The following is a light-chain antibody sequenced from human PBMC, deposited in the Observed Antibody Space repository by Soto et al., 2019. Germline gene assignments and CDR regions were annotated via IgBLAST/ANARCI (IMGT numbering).Light chain of an antibody. V-gene: IGKV3-15*01. CDR3: QQYIKWPIT. J-gene: IGKJ5*01. Sequence: EIVMTQSPATLSVSPGERATLSCRASQSISNKLAWYQHKPGQAPRLLIYDTSTRVAGIPARFTGSGSGTDFTLTISSLQSEDFAVYYCQQYIKWPITFGQGTRLEIK. CDR1: QSISNK. CDR2: DTS.